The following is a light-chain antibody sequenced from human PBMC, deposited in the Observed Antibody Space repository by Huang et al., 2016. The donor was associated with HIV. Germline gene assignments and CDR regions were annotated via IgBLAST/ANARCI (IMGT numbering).Light chain of an antibody. CDR1: QSVSSY. CDR2: DAS. Sequence: EIVLTQSPATLSLSPGERATLSCRASQSVSSYLAWYQHKPGQAPRLLIYDASNRATGIPARFSGGGSGTDFTLTISSLEPEDFAVYYCQQRSSWPGTFGQGTKVEVK. V-gene: IGKV3-11*01. CDR3: QQRSSWPGT. J-gene: IGKJ1*01.